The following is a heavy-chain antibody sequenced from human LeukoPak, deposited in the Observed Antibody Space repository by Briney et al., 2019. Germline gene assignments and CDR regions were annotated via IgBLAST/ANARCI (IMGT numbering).Heavy chain of an antibody. CDR1: EFSFSDYY. CDR3: AKELYSTTWYEY. V-gene: IGHV3-11*04. J-gene: IGHJ4*02. D-gene: IGHD6-13*01. Sequence: PGGSLRLSCAASEFSFSDYYMRSIRQTPGKGLEWVAHISRGGNTIYYADSVKGRFIISRDNSKNTLYLQMNSLRAEDTAVYYCAKELYSTTWYEYWGQGTLVTVSS. CDR2: ISRGGNTI.